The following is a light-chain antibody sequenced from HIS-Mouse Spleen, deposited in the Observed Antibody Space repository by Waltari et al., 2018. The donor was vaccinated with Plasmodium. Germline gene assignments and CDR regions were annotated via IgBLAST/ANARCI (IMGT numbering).Light chain of an antibody. CDR2: RNN. CDR1: GPHLGSTQ. Sequence: QSVLTHPPSASGTPGQRVTIPGSGSGPHLGSTQLYRYQHPPGTAPTLRIYRNNQRPSGVPDRCSGSKSGTSASLAISGLRSEDEADYYCAAWDDSLSGPVFGGGTKLTVL. J-gene: IGLJ3*02. CDR3: AAWDDSLSGPV. V-gene: IGLV1-47*01.